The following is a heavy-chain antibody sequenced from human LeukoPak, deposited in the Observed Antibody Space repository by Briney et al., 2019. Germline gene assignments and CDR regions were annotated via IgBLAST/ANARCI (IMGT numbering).Heavy chain of an antibody. CDR1: GFTFDDYA. CDR2: VTWNSGYI. Sequence: GRSLRLSCAASGFTFDDYAMHWVRQAPGRGLEWVSGVTWNSGYIVYADSVKGRFTISRDNAKNSLYLQINSLRAEDTAVYYCARVGAIYQYYMDVWGKGTTVTVSS. J-gene: IGHJ6*03. V-gene: IGHV3-9*01. D-gene: IGHD3-16*02. CDR3: ARVGAIYQYYMDV.